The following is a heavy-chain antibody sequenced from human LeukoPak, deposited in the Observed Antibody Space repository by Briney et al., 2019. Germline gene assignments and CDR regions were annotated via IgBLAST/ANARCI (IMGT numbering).Heavy chain of an antibody. Sequence: ASVKVSCKASGYTFTSYDINWVRQATGQGLEWMGWMNPNSGNTGYAQKFQGRVTITRNTSISTAYMELSSLRSEDTAVYYCARGVETYYYDRSGYSDYYMDVWGKGTTVTVSS. CDR2: MNPNSGNT. V-gene: IGHV1-8*01. D-gene: IGHD3-22*01. CDR3: ARGVETYYYDRSGYSDYYMDV. J-gene: IGHJ6*03. CDR1: GYTFTSYD.